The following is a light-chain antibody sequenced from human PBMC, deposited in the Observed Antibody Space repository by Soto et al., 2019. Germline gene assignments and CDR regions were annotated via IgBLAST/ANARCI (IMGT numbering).Light chain of an antibody. CDR3: EYYGTSIT. J-gene: IGKJ4*01. CDR1: QTVSITY. Sequence: PGESATLSCKASQTVSITYLPCYQQKPGQAPRLLIHGTSNRATGIPDRFSGSGSGTDFTLTFSRLEPEDFAVYYCEYYGTSITFGGGTKVDI. V-gene: IGKV3-20*01. CDR2: GTS.